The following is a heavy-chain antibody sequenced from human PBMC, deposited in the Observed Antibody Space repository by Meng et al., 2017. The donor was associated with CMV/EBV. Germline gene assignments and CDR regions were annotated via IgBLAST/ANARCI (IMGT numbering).Heavy chain of an antibody. J-gene: IGHJ2*01. V-gene: IGHV4-30-4*08. CDR1: GGSISSGDYY. D-gene: IGHD6-13*01. Sequence: GQLQESRPVLLKPSQTLSLTRTFSGGSISSGDYYWSLIRQPPGKGLEWIGYIYSSGSTYYNPSLKSRVTISVDTSKNQFSLKLSSVTAADTAVYYCAREGSSSSYWYFDLWGRGTLVTVSS. CDR2: IYSSGST. CDR3: AREGSSSSYWYFDL.